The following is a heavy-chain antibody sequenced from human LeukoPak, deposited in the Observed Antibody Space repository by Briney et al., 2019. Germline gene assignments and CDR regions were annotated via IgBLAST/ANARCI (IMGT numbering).Heavy chain of an antibody. Sequence: SETLSLTCTVSGGSISSYYWNWIRQPPGKGLEWIGYIYYSGSTNYNPSLESRVTMSVDTSKNQFSLKLSSVTAADTAVYYCARVRDFWSGFTSFDPWGQGTLVAVSS. CDR1: GGSISSYY. CDR2: IYYSGST. J-gene: IGHJ5*02. D-gene: IGHD3-3*01. CDR3: ARVRDFWSGFTSFDP. V-gene: IGHV4-59*01.